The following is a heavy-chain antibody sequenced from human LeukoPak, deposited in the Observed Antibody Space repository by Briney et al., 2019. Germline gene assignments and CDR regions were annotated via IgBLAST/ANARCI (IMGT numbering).Heavy chain of an antibody. J-gene: IGHJ4*02. CDR2: ISYDGSSK. D-gene: IGHD3-16*02. CDR3: ARAYRGLDY. Sequence: GGSLRLSCAASGFTFSSYAMHWVRQAPGKGLEWVAVISYDGSSKYYADSVKGRFTISRDNSKNTLYLQMNSLRAEDTAVYYCARAYRGLDYWGQGTLVTVSS. CDR1: GFTFSSYA. V-gene: IGHV3-30-3*01.